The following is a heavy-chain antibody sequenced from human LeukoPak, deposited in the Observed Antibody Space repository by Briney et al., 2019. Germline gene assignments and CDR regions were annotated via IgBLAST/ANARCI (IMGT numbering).Heavy chain of an antibody. V-gene: IGHV3-74*01. J-gene: IGHJ4*02. Sequence: GGSLRLSCAASGFTFSSYWMHWVRQAPGKGLVWVSRLNSDGSSTSYADSVKGRFTISRDNAKNTLYLQMNSLRAEDTAVYYCARDTSGFSYFDYWGQGTLVTVSS. CDR1: GFTFSSYW. D-gene: IGHD5-12*01. CDR3: ARDTSGFSYFDY. CDR2: LNSDGSST.